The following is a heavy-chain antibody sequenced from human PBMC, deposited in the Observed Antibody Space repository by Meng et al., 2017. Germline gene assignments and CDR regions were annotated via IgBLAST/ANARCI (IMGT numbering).Heavy chain of an antibody. Sequence: SCAVSGGSISSSNWWSWVRQPPGKGLEWIGEIYHSGSTNYNPSLKSRVTISVDKSKNQFSLKLSSVTAADTAVYYCARERHIAGAGRFLDYWGQGTLVTVSS. J-gene: IGHJ4*02. D-gene: IGHD6-19*01. V-gene: IGHV4-4*02. CDR1: GGSISSSNW. CDR3: ARERHIAGAGRFLDY. CDR2: IYHSGST.